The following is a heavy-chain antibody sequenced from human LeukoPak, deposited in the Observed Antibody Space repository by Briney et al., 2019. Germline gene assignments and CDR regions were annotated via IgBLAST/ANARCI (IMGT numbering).Heavy chain of an antibody. CDR2: ISGSGGRT. D-gene: IGHD3-3*01. V-gene: IGHV3-23*01. Sequence: PGGSLRLSCVASGFTFGVYTMNWVRQAPGKGLEWVSAISGSGGRTDYADSVKGRFTISRDNSKNTLYLQMNSLRAEDTAVYYCAKGSTISDVWGKGTTVTVSS. CDR3: AKGSTISDV. J-gene: IGHJ6*04. CDR1: GFTFGVYT.